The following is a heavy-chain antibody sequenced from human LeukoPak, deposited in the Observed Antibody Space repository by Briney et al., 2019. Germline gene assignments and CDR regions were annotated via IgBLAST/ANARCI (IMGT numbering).Heavy chain of an antibody. V-gene: IGHV3-30*18. CDR2: ISYDGSNK. CDR3: AKDRATVVLFDY. Sequence: GGSLRLSCLTSGFTLSTNAMSWFRQAPGKGLEWVAVISYDGSNKYYADSVKGRFTISRDNSKNTLYLQMNSLRAEDTAVYYCAKDRATVVLFDYWGQGTLVTVSS. CDR1: GFTLSTNA. D-gene: IGHD4-23*01. J-gene: IGHJ4*02.